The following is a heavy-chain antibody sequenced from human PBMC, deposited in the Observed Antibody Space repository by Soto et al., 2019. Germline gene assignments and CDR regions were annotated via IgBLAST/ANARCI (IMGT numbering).Heavy chain of an antibody. J-gene: IGHJ4*02. CDR1: GGSISVYY. V-gene: IGHV4-59*01. CDR2: MYYSGST. D-gene: IGHD3-3*01. Sequence: SETLSLTCTVSGGSISVYYWSWIRQSPGKGLEWIGYMYYSGSTNYNPSLKSRVTISLDTSKNLFSLKLNSVTAADTAVYYCARAVNRNILFFDHWRQVRLVTVSS. CDR3: ARAVNRNILFFDH.